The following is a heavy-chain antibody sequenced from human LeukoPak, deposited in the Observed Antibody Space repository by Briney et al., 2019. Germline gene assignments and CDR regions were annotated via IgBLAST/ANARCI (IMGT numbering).Heavy chain of an antibody. V-gene: IGHV4-59*11. J-gene: IGHJ3*02. D-gene: IGHD1-26*01. CDR3: AGGAQWEHRAFDI. Sequence: SETLSLTSTVSGGSISSHYWSWIRQPPGKGLEWIGYIYYSGSTNYNPSLKSRVTISVDTSKNQLSLKLSSVTAAATAVYYCAGGAQWEHRAFDIWGQGTMVTVSS. CDR1: GGSISSHY. CDR2: IYYSGST.